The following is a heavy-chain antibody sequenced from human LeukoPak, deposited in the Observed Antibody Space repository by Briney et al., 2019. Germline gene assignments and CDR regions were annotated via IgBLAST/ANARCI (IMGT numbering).Heavy chain of an antibody. CDR1: GFTFSSYA. CDR3: AKFRSSSWYEGFDY. V-gene: IGHV3-23*01. J-gene: IGHJ4*02. D-gene: IGHD6-13*01. Sequence: AGSLRLSCAASGFTFSSYAMSWVRQAPGKGLEWVSAISGSGAGTDYADSVKGRFTISRDNSKSTLYLQMNSLRAEDTAVYYCAKFRSSSWYEGFDYWGQGTLVTVSS. CDR2: ISGSGAGT.